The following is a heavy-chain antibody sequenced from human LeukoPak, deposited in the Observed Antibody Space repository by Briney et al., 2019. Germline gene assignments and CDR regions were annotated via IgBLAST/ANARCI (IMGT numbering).Heavy chain of an antibody. CDR1: GFSFSSYG. V-gene: IGHV3-23*01. CDR3: AKGGVDYYYMDV. Sequence: TGGSLRLSCAASGFSFSSYGMTWVRQAPGKGLEWVSAISGSAATTFYADSVKGRFTISRDNSKNTLYLQMNSLRAEDTAVYYCAKGGVDYYYMDVWGKGTTVTVSS. CDR2: ISGSAATT. J-gene: IGHJ6*03. D-gene: IGHD2-15*01.